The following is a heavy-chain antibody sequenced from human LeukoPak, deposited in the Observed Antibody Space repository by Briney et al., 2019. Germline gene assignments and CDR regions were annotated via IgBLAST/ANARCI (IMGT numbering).Heavy chain of an antibody. CDR3: ASNGGMDGMDV. Sequence: GGSLRLSCAASGFTFSSYAMSWVRQAPGKGLEWVSVIYSGGSTYYADSVKGRSTISRDNSKNTLYLQMNSLRAEDTAVYYCASNGGMDGMDVWGQGTTVTVSS. CDR1: GFTFSSYA. J-gene: IGHJ6*02. V-gene: IGHV3-53*01. D-gene: IGHD2-8*01. CDR2: IYSGGST.